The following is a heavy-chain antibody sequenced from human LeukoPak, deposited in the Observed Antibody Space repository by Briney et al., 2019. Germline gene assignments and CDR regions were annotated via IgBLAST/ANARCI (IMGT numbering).Heavy chain of an antibody. D-gene: IGHD4-23*01. CDR3: ARDYGGNDNAFDI. V-gene: IGHV4-59*01. J-gene: IGHJ3*02. CDR2: IYYSGST. Sequence: SETLSLTCTVSGGSISSYYWSWIRQPPGKGLEWIGYIYYSGSTNYNPSLKSRVTISVDTSKNQFSLKLSSVTAADTAVYYCARDYGGNDNAFDIWGQGTMVTVSS. CDR1: GGSISSYY.